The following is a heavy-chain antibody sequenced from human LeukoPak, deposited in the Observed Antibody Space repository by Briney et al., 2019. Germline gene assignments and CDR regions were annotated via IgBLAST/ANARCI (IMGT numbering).Heavy chain of an antibody. CDR3: ARVGNSGSGWYSDAFDI. Sequence: SETLSLTCTVSGGSISSYYWSWLRQPPGKGLEWIGYIYYSGSTNYNPSLKSRVTISVDTSKNQFSLKLSSVTAADTAVYYCARVGNSGSGWYSDAFDIWGQGTMVTVSS. CDR1: GGSISSYY. CDR2: IYYSGST. D-gene: IGHD6-19*01. V-gene: IGHV4-59*01. J-gene: IGHJ3*02.